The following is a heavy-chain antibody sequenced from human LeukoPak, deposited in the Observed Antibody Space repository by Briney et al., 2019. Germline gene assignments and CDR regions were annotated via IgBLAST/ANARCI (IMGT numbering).Heavy chain of an antibody. CDR2: INPNSGGT. Sequence: ASVEVSCKASGYTFTDYYLHWVRQAPGQGLEWMGWINPNSGGTNYAQKFQGRVTMTRDTSISTVYMELSRLRSDDTAVYYCARGGYSGTAGNPRAFDYWGQGTLVTVSS. CDR3: ARGGYSGTAGNPRAFDY. D-gene: IGHD1-26*01. CDR1: GYTFTDYY. V-gene: IGHV1-2*02. J-gene: IGHJ4*02.